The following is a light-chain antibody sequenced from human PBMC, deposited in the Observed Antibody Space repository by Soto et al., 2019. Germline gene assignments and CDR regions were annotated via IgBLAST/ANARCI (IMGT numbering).Light chain of an antibody. CDR1: QSINIY. V-gene: IGKV1-39*01. CDR2: GAS. CDR3: QQSYRSPYT. Sequence: IQMTQSPSSLSASVGDRVTVTYRASQSINIYLNWYQQKPGKAPTLLIYGASSLQSGVPSRFSGGGSRTDFTLTISSLQPEDFATYYCQQSYRSPYTFGQGTKLEIK. J-gene: IGKJ2*01.